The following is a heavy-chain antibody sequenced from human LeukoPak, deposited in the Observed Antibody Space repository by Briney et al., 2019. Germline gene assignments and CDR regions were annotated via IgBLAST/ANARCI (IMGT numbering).Heavy chain of an antibody. D-gene: IGHD2-15*01. CDR1: GFTFSSYS. V-gene: IGHV3-21*01. CDR2: ISSSSSYI. J-gene: IGHJ4*02. CDR3: ERSSCSGCSCYRGAVDY. Sequence: GGSLRLSCAASGFTFSSYSMNWVRQAPGKGLEWVSSISSSSSYIYYGDSVKGRFNISRDNAKNSLYLQMKRLRAEDTAVYYCERSSCSGCSCYRGAVDYWGQGTLVSVSS.